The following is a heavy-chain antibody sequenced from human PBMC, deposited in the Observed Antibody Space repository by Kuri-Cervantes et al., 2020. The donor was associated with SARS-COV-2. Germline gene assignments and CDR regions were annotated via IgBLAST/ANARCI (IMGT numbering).Heavy chain of an antibody. Sequence: SETLSLTCAVSGYSISSGYYWGWIRQPPGKGLEWIGSIYHSGSTYYNPSLKSRVTISVDTSKNQFSLKLSSVTAADTAVHYCAREEYCSSTSCYKSSWFDPWGQGTLVTVSS. J-gene: IGHJ5*02. CDR1: GYSISSGYY. V-gene: IGHV4-38-2*02. CDR2: IYHSGST. CDR3: AREEYCSSTSCYKSSWFDP. D-gene: IGHD2-2*02.